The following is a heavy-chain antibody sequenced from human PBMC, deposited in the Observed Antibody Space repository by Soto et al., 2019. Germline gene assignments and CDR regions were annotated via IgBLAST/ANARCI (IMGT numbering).Heavy chain of an antibody. CDR1: VGSIISFY. Sequence: SQTLSFTCTLSVGSIISFYWSWIRQPAGKGLEWIGRIYSGGRNNYNPSLKSRVTMSVDTSKNQFSLRLSSVTAADTAMYYCARGSSRWDYWGQGTLVTVSS. V-gene: IGHV4-4*07. J-gene: IGHJ4*02. D-gene: IGHD6-13*01. CDR2: IYSGGRN. CDR3: ARGSSRWDY.